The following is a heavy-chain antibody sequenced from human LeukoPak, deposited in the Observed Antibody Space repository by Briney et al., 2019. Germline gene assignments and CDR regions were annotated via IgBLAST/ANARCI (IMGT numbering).Heavy chain of an antibody. J-gene: IGHJ6*03. CDR2: VYYSGST. V-gene: IGHV4-39*07. CDR1: GDSMDTKVYY. D-gene: IGHD6-25*01. CDR3: ARCGRADYYYYMDV. Sequence: SETLSLTCTVSGDSMDTKVYYWGWIRHAPGKGLEWIGTVYYSGSTDYNPSLKSRVTISVDTSKNQFSLKLSSVTAADTAVYYCARCGRADYYYYMDVWGKGTTVTVSS.